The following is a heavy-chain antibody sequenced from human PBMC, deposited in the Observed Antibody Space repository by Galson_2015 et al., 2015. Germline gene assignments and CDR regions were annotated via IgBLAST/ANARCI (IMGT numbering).Heavy chain of an antibody. J-gene: IGHJ6*02. D-gene: IGHD2-2*01. V-gene: IGHV3-30*03. Sequence: SLRLSCAASGFTFSSCGMHWVRQAPGKGLEWVAVISYDGSNKYYADSVKGRFTISRDNSKNTLYLQMNSLRAEDTAVYYCARDGVADCSSTSCYGVLDYYYGMDVWGQGTTVTVSS. CDR1: GFTFSSCG. CDR2: ISYDGSNK. CDR3: ARDGVADCSSTSCYGVLDYYYGMDV.